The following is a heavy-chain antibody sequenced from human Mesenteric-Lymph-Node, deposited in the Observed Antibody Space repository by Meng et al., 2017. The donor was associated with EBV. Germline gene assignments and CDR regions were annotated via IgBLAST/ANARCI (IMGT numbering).Heavy chain of an antibody. J-gene: IGHJ5*02. CDR1: GFTFNSYG. CDR3: AKDLEIAVAGSWFDP. Sequence: GQLVESGGGVVQPGRSLRLSCAASGFTFNSYGLHWVRQAPGKGLEWVAIISFDGSNRYYADSVKGRFTISRDNSKNTLYLQMNSLRPEDTAVYYCAKDLEIAVAGSWFDPWGQGTLVTVSS. D-gene: IGHD6-19*01. V-gene: IGHV3-30*18. CDR2: ISFDGSNR.